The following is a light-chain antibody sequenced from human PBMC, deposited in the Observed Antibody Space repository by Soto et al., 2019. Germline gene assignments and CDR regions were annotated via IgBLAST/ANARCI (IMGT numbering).Light chain of an antibody. J-gene: IGKJ4*01. CDR2: GAS. Sequence: EIVLTQSPGTLSLSPGERATLSCRASQSVSSNLAWYQQKPGQAPRLLIYGASTRATGIPARFSGSGSGTEFTLTISSLEPEDFAVYYCQHRSNWPLTFGGGAKVDIK. V-gene: IGKV3-11*01. CDR3: QHRSNWPLT. CDR1: QSVSSN.